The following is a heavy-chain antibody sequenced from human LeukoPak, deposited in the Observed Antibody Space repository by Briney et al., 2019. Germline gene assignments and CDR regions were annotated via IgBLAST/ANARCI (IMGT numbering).Heavy chain of an antibody. CDR2: ISPGDSDA. D-gene: IGHD2-21*02. CDR1: GYRFTSHW. V-gene: IGHV5-51*01. J-gene: IGHJ4*02. Sequence: GGSLQISFKGSGYRFTSHWIGWVRPMPRKGLGWMGGISPGDSDARYSPSFQGQVTISADKSINTAYLQWSSLKASDTAMYYCARQAYCGGDCSANFDYWGQGTLVTVSS. CDR3: ARQAYCGGDCSANFDY.